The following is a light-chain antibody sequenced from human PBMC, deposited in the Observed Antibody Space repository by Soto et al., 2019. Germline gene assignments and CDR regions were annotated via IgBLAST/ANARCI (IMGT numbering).Light chain of an antibody. J-gene: IGLJ2*01. CDR1: SSDVGGYGY. CDR2: EVN. Sequence: QSALTQPPSASGSPGQSVTISCTGTSSDVGGYGYVSWYQQYPGKAPKLMIYEVNKRSSGVPDRFSGSKSGNTASLTVSGLQAEGEADYYCSSYAGTNIDVVFGGGTKLTVL. V-gene: IGLV2-8*01. CDR3: SSYAGTNIDVV.